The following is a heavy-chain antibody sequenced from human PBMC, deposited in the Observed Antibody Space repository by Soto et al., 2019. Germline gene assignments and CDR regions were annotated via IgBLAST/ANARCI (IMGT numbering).Heavy chain of an antibody. CDR3: AKGRGTIVVTDAYDI. CDR1: GFSFDDYT. J-gene: IGHJ3*02. V-gene: IGHV3-9*01. CDR2: LSWNSGFS. D-gene: IGHD3-22*01. Sequence: EMLLVESGGGLVQPGRSLRLSCGGSGFSFDDYTMHWVRQAPGKGPEWVASLSWNSGFSGYADSVKGRFTISRDNAQSSVHLQMYNLRTEDTALYYCAKGRGTIVVTDAYDIWRQGTMVTVSS.